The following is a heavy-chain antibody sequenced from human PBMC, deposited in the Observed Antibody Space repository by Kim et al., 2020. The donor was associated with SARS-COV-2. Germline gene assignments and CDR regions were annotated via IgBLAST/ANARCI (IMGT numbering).Heavy chain of an antibody. V-gene: IGHV4-39*01. CDR3: ARHVRFGDLYYFDY. J-gene: IGHJ4*02. Sequence: SETLSLTCTVSGGSISSSSYYWGWIRQPPGKGLEWIGSIYYSGSTYYNPSLKSRVTISVDTSKNQFSLKLSFVTAADTAVYYCARHVRFGDLYYFDYWGQGTLVTVSS. CDR1: GGSISSSSYY. D-gene: IGHD3-10*01. CDR2: IYYSGST.